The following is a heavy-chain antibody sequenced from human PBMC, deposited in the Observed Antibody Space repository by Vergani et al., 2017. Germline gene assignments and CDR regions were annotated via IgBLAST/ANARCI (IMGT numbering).Heavy chain of an antibody. Sequence: EVQLVESGGGLVKPGGSLRLSCAASGFTFSNAWMSWVRQAPGEGLEWVGVIKSKTDGGATDYSAPVKGRFTISRDDSKNTLYLQMNSLRTEDTAVYYCTTLDSSPGGWGQGTLVTVSS. D-gene: IGHD4-11*01. CDR1: GFTFSNAW. CDR3: TTLDSSPGG. V-gene: IGHV3-15*01. CDR2: IKSKTDGGAT. J-gene: IGHJ4*02.